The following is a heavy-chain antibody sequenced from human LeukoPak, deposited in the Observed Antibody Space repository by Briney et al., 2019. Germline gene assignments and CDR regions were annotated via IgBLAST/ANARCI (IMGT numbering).Heavy chain of an antibody. CDR3: ARDGYSYGTPFDV. D-gene: IGHD5-18*01. Sequence: PSETLSLTCTVSGGSISSSTYYWGWIRQPPGKGLEWIGSIYYSGSTYYNPSLKSRVTISVDTSKNQFSLKLSSVTAADTAVYYCARDGYSYGTPFDVWGKGTTVTISS. V-gene: IGHV4-39*02. CDR1: GGSISSSTYY. CDR2: IYYSGST. J-gene: IGHJ6*04.